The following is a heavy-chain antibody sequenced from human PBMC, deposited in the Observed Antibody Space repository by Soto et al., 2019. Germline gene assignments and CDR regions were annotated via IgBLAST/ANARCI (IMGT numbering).Heavy chain of an antibody. CDR3: ARSVAVPGAHIDY. V-gene: IGHV4-59*01. D-gene: IGHD6-19*01. Sequence: SETLSLTCSVSGGSISGSYCSWIRQSPGKGLEWLGYVYYTGSTNYSPSLRSRVSISVDTSKNEFSLRLSSVTAADTAVYFCARSVAVPGAHIDYWGQGTQVTISS. J-gene: IGHJ4*02. CDR1: GGSISGSY. CDR2: VYYTGST.